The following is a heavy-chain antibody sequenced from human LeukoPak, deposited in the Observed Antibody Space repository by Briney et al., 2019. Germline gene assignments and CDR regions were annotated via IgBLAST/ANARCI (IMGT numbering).Heavy chain of an antibody. CDR2: INPNTGDT. CDR3: SRYYRYFDY. V-gene: IGHV1-2*02. J-gene: IGHJ4*02. Sequence: ASVKVSCKASVYTFTGYYVHWVRQAPGQGLEWMGWINPNTGDTNYAQKFQGRVTMTRDTSINTAYMGLSGLRSDDTAVYYCSRYYRYFDYWGQGTLVTVSS. D-gene: IGHD3-10*01. CDR1: VYTFTGYY.